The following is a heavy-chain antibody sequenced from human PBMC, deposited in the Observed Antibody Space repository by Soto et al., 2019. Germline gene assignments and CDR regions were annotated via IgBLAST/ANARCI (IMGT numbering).Heavy chain of an antibody. CDR2: TYYRSKWYN. Sequence: SQTLSLTCAISGDSVSSNSAAWNWIRQSPSRGLEWLGRTYYRSKWYNDYAVSVKSRITINPDTSKNQFSLQLNSVTPEDTAVYYCARDRGVAGIPVRAFDIWGHGTMVTVSS. D-gene: IGHD6-19*01. CDR3: ARDRGVAGIPVRAFDI. CDR1: GDSVSSNSAA. V-gene: IGHV6-1*01. J-gene: IGHJ3*02.